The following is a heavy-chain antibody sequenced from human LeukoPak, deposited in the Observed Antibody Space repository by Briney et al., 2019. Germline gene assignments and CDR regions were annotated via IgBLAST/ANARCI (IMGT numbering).Heavy chain of an antibody. CDR2: IYYSGST. CDR1: GGSISSYY. V-gene: IGHV4-59*12. J-gene: IGHJ4*02. CDR3: AREGADIVVVPAAFDY. D-gene: IGHD2-2*01. Sequence: SETLSLTCTVSGGSISSYYGSWIRQPPGKGLEWIGYIYYSGSTNYNPSLKSRVTISVDTSKNQFSLKLSSVTAADTAVYYCAREGADIVVVPAAFDYWGQGTLVTVSS.